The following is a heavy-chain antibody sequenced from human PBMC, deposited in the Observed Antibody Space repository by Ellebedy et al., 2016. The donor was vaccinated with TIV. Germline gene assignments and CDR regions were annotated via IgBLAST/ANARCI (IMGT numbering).Heavy chain of an antibody. J-gene: IGHJ4*02. CDR1: GFTFSSYW. D-gene: IGHD3-10*01. CDR2: IKKDGGER. CDR3: ARGGEPFDF. V-gene: IGHV3-7*04. Sequence: GESLKISCAASGFTFSSYWMSWVRQAPGKGLEWVANIKKDGGERYYADSVKGRFTISRDNTRNSLFLEMNSLRGDDTAVYYCARGGEPFDFWGQGTLVSVSS.